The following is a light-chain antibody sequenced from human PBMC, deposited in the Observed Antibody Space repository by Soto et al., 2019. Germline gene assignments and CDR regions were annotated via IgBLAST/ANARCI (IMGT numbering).Light chain of an antibody. Sequence: DIPMTQSPSTLSASVGDRVTIACRASQNIGDWLAWYQQKPGKAPNLLIYKASTLESGVPSRFSGSGSGTEFTLDISSLQPEDFATYYCQQYNDLSTFGGGTKVEI. CDR2: KAS. J-gene: IGKJ4*01. CDR1: QNIGDW. CDR3: QQYNDLST. V-gene: IGKV1-5*03.